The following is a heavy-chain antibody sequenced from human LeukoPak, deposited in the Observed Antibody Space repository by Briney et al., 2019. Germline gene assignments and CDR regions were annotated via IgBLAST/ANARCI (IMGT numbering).Heavy chain of an antibody. CDR1: GFTFTNYA. CDR3: SNREKGTPGRFFDY. D-gene: IGHD1-26*01. J-gene: IGHJ4*02. V-gene: IGHV3-23*01. CDR2: ISEGGGNT. Sequence: PGGSLRLSCAASGFTFTNYAMTWVRQAPGKGLEWVSGISEGGGNTYCAASVKGRFTISRDHSKNTLYLQMNSLRSVDTDLYYCSNREKGTPGRFFDYWGQGNLVTVSS.